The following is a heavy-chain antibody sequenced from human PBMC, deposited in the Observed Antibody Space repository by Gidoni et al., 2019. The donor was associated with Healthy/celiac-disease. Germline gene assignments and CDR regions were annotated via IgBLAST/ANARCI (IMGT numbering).Heavy chain of an antibody. CDR1: GGSISSYY. Sequence: QVQLQESGPGLVKPSETLSLTCTVSGGSISSYYWSWIRQPPGKGLEWIGYIYYSGSTNYNPSLKSRVTISVDTSKNQFSLKLSSVTAADTAVYYCARSDTVVTHYWYFDLWGRGTLVTVSS. J-gene: IGHJ2*01. CDR2: IYYSGST. V-gene: IGHV4-59*01. CDR3: ARSDTVVTHYWYFDL. D-gene: IGHD2-15*01.